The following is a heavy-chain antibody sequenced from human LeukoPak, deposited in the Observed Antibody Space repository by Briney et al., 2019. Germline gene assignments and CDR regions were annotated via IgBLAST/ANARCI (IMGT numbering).Heavy chain of an antibody. CDR1: GGSISSYY. CDR2: IYYSGST. CDR3: ASAYYDSSAPVY. V-gene: IGHV4-59*01. D-gene: IGHD3-22*01. Sequence: SETLSLTCTVSGGSISSYYWSWFRQPPGKGLEWIGYIYYSGSTNYNPSLKSRVTIPVDTSKNQFSLKLTSVTAADTAVYYCASAYYDSSAPVYWGQGTLVTVPS. J-gene: IGHJ4*02.